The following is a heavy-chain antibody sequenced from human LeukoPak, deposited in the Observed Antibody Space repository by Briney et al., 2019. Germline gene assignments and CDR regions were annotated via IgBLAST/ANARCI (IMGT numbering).Heavy chain of an antibody. D-gene: IGHD3-22*01. CDR2: IFYSGST. CDR1: SGPLSTSNYY. V-gene: IGHV4-39*07. CDR3: AKSNGYGLIDI. J-gene: IGHJ3*02. Sequence: SETLSPTCTVSSGPLSTSNYYWGWVPPPPGEAPEWIGNIFYSGSTYYSPSLKSRVTISLDTSRNQFSLKLNSVIAADTAVYYCAKSNGYGLIDIWGQGTMVTVSS.